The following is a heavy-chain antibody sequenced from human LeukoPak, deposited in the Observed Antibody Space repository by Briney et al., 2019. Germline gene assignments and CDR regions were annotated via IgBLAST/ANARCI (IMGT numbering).Heavy chain of an antibody. J-gene: IGHJ4*02. CDR1: GFTVSSNY. Sequence: PGGSLRLSCAASGFTVSSNYMSWVRQAPGKGLEWVSAISGSGGSTYYADSVKGRFTISRDNSKNTLYLQMNSLRAEDTAVYYCAKDTFTQAVAGDFDYWGQGTLVTVSS. V-gene: IGHV3-23*01. CDR3: AKDTFTQAVAGDFDY. D-gene: IGHD6-19*01. CDR2: ISGSGGST.